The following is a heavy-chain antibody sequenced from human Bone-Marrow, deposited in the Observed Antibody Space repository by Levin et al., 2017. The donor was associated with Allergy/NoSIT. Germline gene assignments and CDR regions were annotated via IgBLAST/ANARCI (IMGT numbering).Heavy chain of an antibody. Sequence: VGSLRLSCAASGFSFSSYAMSWVRQAPGKGLEWVSTISGSGGHTSYADSVKGRFTISRDNSKNTLSLQMNSLRAEDTAIYFCAKDRYSSSSGVNFDYWGQGTLVTVSS. J-gene: IGHJ4*02. D-gene: IGHD6-6*01. CDR2: ISGSGGHT. CDR1: GFSFSSYA. CDR3: AKDRYSSSSGVNFDY. V-gene: IGHV3-23*01.